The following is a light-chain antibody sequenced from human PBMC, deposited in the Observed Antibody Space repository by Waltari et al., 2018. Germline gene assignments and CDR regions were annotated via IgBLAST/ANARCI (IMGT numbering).Light chain of an antibody. V-gene: IGLV2-11*01. J-gene: IGLJ3*02. CDR2: DVT. CDR3: CSYAGSYTWV. Sequence: SALTQPRSVSGSPGQSVTISCTGTTNDLGSYNYVSWYQQHPGKAPKLIILDVTKLPSGGLDRLSGSKSGNTAALTISGLRAEDEAEYYCCSYAGSYTWVFGGGTKLTVV. CDR1: TNDLGSYNY.